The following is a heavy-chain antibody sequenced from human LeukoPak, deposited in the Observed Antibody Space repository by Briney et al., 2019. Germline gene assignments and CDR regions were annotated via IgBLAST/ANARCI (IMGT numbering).Heavy chain of an antibody. V-gene: IGHV4-34*01. CDR3: ARGLRFHVGSGNWFDL. CDR1: GGTFRGYY. Sequence: SETLSLTCAVSGGTFRGYYWSWIRQPPGKGLAGIGEIDHTGSTNYNPSLESRVTLSVDTSKSQVSLNLNSVTAADTAVYYCARGLRFHVGSGNWFDLWGQGTLVTVSS. J-gene: IGHJ5*02. CDR2: IDHTGST. D-gene: IGHD3-10*01.